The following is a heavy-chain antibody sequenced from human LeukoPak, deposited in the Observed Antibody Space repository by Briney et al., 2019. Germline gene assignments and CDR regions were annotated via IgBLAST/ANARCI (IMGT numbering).Heavy chain of an antibody. V-gene: IGHV3-7*03. CDR3: ASNIGDY. J-gene: IGHJ4*02. CDR2: IKQDGSEK. Sequence: PGGSLRLSCVASGFPFSSYWMTWVRQAPGKGLEWVANIKQDGSEKYYVDSVKGRFTISRDNAKNSLYLQMNSLRAEDTAVYYCASNIGDYWGQGTLVTVSS. CDR1: GFPFSSYW.